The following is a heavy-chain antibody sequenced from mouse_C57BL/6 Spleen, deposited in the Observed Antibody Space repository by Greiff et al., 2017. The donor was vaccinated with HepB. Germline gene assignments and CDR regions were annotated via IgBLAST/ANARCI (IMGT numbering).Heavy chain of an antibody. Sequence: QVQLKQPGAELVKPGASVKLSCKASGYTFTSYWMHWVKQRPGQGLEWIGMIHPNSGSTNYNEKFKSKATLTVDKSSSTAYMQLSSLTSEDSAVYYCAREGYDYDVGAWFAYWGQGTLVTVSA. V-gene: IGHV1-64*01. CDR3: AREGYDYDVGAWFAY. J-gene: IGHJ3*01. D-gene: IGHD2-4*01. CDR1: GYTFTSYW. CDR2: IHPNSGST.